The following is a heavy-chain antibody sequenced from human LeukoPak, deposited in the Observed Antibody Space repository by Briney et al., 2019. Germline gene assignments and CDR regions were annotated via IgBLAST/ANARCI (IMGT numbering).Heavy chain of an antibody. CDR3: ARDSSGTPGAFDI. CDR1: GGSISSYY. D-gene: IGHD6-13*01. CDR2: IYYSGST. V-gene: IGHV4-59*01. Sequence: SETLSLTCTVSGGSISSYYWSWIRQPPGRGLEWIGYIYYSGSTNYNPSRKSRVTISVDTSKNQFSLKLSSVTAADTAVYYCARDSSGTPGAFDIWGQGTMVTVSS. J-gene: IGHJ3*02.